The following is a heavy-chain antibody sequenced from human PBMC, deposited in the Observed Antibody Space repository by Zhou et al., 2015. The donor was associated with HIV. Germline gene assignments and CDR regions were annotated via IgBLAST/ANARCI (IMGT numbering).Heavy chain of an antibody. J-gene: IGHJ4*02. V-gene: IGHV1-69*01. CDR3: VQRMKYSRVDPETVYFEY. CDR1: GGTFVSYA. D-gene: IGHD5-18*01. CDR2: IIAGFGTV. Sequence: QVQLVQSGAEVKKPGSSVKVSCKASGGTFVSYAITWVRQAPGQGLEWMGGIIAGFGTVNYAQKFRGRVSIYVDESTRTAYMELSGLRSEDTAVYYCVQRMKYSRVDPETVYFEYWGQGTRVFVSS.